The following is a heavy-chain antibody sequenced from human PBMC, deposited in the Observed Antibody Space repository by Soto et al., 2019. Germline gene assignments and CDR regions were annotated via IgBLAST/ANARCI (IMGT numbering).Heavy chain of an antibody. Sequence: GGSLRLSCAASGFTFSTFGMHWVRQAPGKGLEWVAVMSYDGSYEYFAGSVKGRFTISRDKYKNTLYLQMNSLRVEDTAVYYCANEGDVKNYFFDHWGQGNLVTVSS. CDR3: ANEGDVKNYFFDH. D-gene: IGHD3-10*01. CDR1: GFTFSTFG. V-gene: IGHV3-30*18. CDR2: MSYDGSYE. J-gene: IGHJ4*02.